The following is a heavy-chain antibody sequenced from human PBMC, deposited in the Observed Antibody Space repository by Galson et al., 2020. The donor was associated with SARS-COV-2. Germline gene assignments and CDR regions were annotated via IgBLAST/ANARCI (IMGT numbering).Heavy chain of an antibody. CDR2: IYYSGST. CDR3: ARLTYGGGWYGAFQD. D-gene: IGHD6-19*01. Sequence: SETLSLTCIVSGGSISGGGYYWSWIRQHPGKGLEWIGYIYYSGSTFYNPSLKSRATISLDTSKNQFSLRLSSVTAADTAVYYCARLTYGGGWYGAFQDLGQGTLVTVSS. CDR1: GGSISGGGYY. V-gene: IGHV4-31*03. J-gene: IGHJ1*01.